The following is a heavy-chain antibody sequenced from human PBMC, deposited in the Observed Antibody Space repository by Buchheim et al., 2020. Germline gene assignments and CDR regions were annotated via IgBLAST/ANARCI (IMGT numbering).Heavy chain of an antibody. Sequence: QVQLQVSGPGLVKPSETLSLTCSVSGDSVSSGAYYWNWIRQPPGKGLEWIGYTYFTGSTNYNPSLKSRVTISLDTSKNQFSLKLSSVTPADTAAYFCARQRRSNYVDYWGQGTL. V-gene: IGHV4-61*08. D-gene: IGHD4-11*01. CDR2: TYFTGST. CDR3: ARQRRSNYVDY. CDR1: GDSVSSGAYY. J-gene: IGHJ4*02.